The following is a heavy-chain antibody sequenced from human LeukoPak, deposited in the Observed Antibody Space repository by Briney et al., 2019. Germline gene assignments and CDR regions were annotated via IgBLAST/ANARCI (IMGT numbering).Heavy chain of an antibody. V-gene: IGHV1-69*13. D-gene: IGHD3-9*01. CDR1: GYTFTSYY. J-gene: IGHJ5*02. Sequence: ASVKVSCKASGYTFTSYYMHWVRQAPGQGLEWMGGIIPIFGTANYAQKFQGRVTITADESTSTAYMELSSLRSEDTAVYYCARDPPYDILTGDWFDPWGQGTLVTVSS. CDR3: ARDPPYDILTGDWFDP. CDR2: IIPIFGTA.